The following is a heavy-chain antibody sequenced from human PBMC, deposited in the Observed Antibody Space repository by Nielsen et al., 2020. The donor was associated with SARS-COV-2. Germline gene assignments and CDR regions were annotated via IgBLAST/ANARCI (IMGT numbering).Heavy chain of an antibody. CDR3: ARREGGVSGWYPYHYYYALDV. CDR2: INPYSGGT. V-gene: IGHV1-2*02. D-gene: IGHD6-19*01. Sequence: WVRQAPGQGLEWVGWINPYSGGTFHAQKFQGRVTLTSDTSVNTAYLELSSLRSDDTAVYYCARREGGVSGWYPYHYYYALDVWGRGTTVTVSS. J-gene: IGHJ6*02.